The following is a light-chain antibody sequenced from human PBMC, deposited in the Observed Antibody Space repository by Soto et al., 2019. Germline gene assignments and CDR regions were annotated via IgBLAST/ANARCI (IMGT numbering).Light chain of an antibody. Sequence: DIPMTQSPSSLSASVGDRVTITCQASQDITNDLNWYQQKPGKAPKVLIYEASNLETGVPSRFSGSGPGTDFTFTISSLQPEDIATYFCQQYDNVPLTFGGGTKVEIK. CDR2: EAS. J-gene: IGKJ4*01. CDR3: QQYDNVPLT. CDR1: QDITND. V-gene: IGKV1-33*01.